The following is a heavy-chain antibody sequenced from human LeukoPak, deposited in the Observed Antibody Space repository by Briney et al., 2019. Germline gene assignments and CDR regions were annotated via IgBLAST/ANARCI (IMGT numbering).Heavy chain of an antibody. Sequence: GGSLRLSCAASGFTFIRYAMSWVRQTPEKGLEWVSVISGSDGSTYYADSVRGRFTISRDDSGNTLFLQMNSLRAEDTAVYYCARQVSCDTTTCYAGMPPDYWGQGTLVTVSS. V-gene: IGHV3-23*01. D-gene: IGHD2-2*01. CDR2: ISGSDGST. CDR3: ARQVSCDTTTCYAGMPPDY. J-gene: IGHJ4*02. CDR1: GFTFIRYA.